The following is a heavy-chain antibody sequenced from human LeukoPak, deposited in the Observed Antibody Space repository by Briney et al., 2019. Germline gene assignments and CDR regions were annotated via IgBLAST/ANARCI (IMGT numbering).Heavy chain of an antibody. V-gene: IGHV4-59*12. CDR3: ARPPRTSGRDY. D-gene: IGHD2-2*01. J-gene: IGHJ4*02. CDR2: IYYSGST. Sequence: PSETLSLTCTVSGGSIRNYYWSWIRQPPGKGLEWIGYIYYSGSTNYNPSLKSRVTISVDTSKNQFSLKLSSVTAADTAVYYCARPPRTSGRDYWGQGTLVTVSS. CDR1: GGSIRNYY.